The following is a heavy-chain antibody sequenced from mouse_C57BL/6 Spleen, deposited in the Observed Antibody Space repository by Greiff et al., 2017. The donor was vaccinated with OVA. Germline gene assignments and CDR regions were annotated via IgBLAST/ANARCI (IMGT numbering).Heavy chain of an antibody. D-gene: IGHD4-1*01. CDR1: GYAFSSSW. Sequence: QVQLQQSGPELVKPGASVKISCKASGYAFSSSWMNWVKQRPGKGLEWIGRIYPGDGDTNYNGKFKGKATLTADKSSSTAYMQLSSLTSEDSAVYFCARSVTGNFDYWGQGTTLTVSS. CDR2: IYPGDGDT. J-gene: IGHJ2*01. CDR3: ARSVTGNFDY. V-gene: IGHV1-82*01.